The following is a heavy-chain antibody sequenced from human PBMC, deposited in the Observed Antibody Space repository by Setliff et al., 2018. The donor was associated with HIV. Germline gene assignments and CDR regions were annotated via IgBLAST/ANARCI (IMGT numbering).Heavy chain of an antibody. Sequence: ASVKVSCKAAGYTFSDYNIHWMRQAPGQAFEWMGWMHPNTGATSYAQKFQGRASMTRDMSISTAYMELARLRSDDSAVYYCARIDPTAYHYHMDVWGKGTTVTVSS. CDR2: MHPNTGAT. V-gene: IGHV1-2*02. D-gene: IGHD3-9*01. CDR3: ARIDPTAYHYHMDV. J-gene: IGHJ6*03. CDR1: GYTFSDYN.